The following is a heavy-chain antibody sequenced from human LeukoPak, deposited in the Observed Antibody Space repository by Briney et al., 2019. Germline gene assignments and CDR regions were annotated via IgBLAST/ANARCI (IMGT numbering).Heavy chain of an antibody. J-gene: IGHJ4*02. Sequence: GGSLRLSCAASGFTFSSYSMNWVRQAPGKGLEWVSYISSSGSTIDYADSVKGRFTISRDNAKNSLYLQMNSLRAEDTAVYYCARDPFYSSGWEGGFFDYWGQGTLVTVSS. V-gene: IGHV3-48*04. CDR2: ISSSGSTI. D-gene: IGHD6-19*01. CDR3: ARDPFYSSGWEGGFFDY. CDR1: GFTFSSYS.